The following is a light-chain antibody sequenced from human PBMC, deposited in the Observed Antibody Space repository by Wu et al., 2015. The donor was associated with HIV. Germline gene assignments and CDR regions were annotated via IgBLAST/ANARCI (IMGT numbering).Light chain of an antibody. CDR2: GAS. Sequence: EVVLTQSPGTLSLSAGERATLSCRASQSVNSLAWYQQKPGQPPRLLIYGASTRAXGXPARFSGSGSGTEFTLTISSMQSEDFAVYYCQQYNNWPPWTFGQGTKVEIK. CDR1: QSVNS. CDR3: QQYNNWPPWT. J-gene: IGKJ1*01. V-gene: IGKV3-15*01.